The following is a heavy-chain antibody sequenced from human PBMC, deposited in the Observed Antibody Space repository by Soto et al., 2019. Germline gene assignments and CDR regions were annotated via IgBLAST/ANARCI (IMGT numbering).Heavy chain of an antibody. CDR1: GFTFSSYA. D-gene: IGHD1-26*01. J-gene: IGHJ4*02. V-gene: IGHV3-23*01. Sequence: EVQLLESGGGLVQPGGSLRLSCAASGFTFSSYAMSWVRQAPGKGLEWVSAISGSGGSTYYADSVKGRFTISRDNSKNTRYLQMNSLRAEDTAVYYCAKDTTNIPRPNYFDYGGQGTLVTVSS. CDR3: AKDTTNIPRPNYFDY. CDR2: ISGSGGST.